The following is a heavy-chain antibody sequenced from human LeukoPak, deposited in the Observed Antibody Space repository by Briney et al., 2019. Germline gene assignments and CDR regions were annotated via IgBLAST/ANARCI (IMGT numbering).Heavy chain of an antibody. V-gene: IGHV3-21*01. CDR3: ARGHYDVLAASYKWTPDY. CDR1: GFTFSNYA. CDR2: ITSGGDYI. J-gene: IGHJ4*02. D-gene: IGHD3-9*01. Sequence: GGSLRLSCVASGFTFSNYAMTWVRQAPGKGLELVSSITSGGDYIYYADSVKGRFTTSRDNAKNSLSLQLNSLRVEDTAVYYCARGHYDVLAASYKWTPDYWGQGTLVTVSS.